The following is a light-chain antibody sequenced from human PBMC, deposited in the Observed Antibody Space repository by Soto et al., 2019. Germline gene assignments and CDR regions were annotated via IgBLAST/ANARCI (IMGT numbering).Light chain of an antibody. CDR1: QSVSNN. CDR3: QQYNNWPTT. J-gene: IGKJ5*01. Sequence: EIVLTQSPGTLSLSPVERSTLSCRASQSVSNNYLAWYQQKPGQAPRLLIYGASNRATGIPDRFSGSGSGTEFTLTISSLQSEDFAVYYCQQYNNWPTTLGQGTRLEIK. CDR2: GAS. V-gene: IGKV3D-15*01.